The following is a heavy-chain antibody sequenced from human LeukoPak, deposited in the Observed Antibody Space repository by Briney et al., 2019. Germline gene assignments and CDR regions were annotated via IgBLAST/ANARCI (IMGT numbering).Heavy chain of an antibody. J-gene: IGHJ4*02. V-gene: IGHV1-18*01. Sequence: GASVKVSCKASGGTFSSYAISWVRQAPGQGLEWMGWISGFSDNTNHAPNFQGRVSMTTDTSSSTAYMELRSLRSDDTAVYYCAREGYYDSSGYYSSFFSDYWGQGTLVTVSS. CDR3: AREGYYDSSGYYSSFFSDY. D-gene: IGHD3-22*01. CDR1: GGTFSSYA. CDR2: ISGFSDNT.